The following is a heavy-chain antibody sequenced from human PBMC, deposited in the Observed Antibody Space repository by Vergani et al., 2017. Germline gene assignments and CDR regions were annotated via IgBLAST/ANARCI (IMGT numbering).Heavy chain of an antibody. V-gene: IGHV4-34*01. CDR3: ARGIMGIAARYYYYYYMDV. CDR1: GGSFSGYY. Sequence: QVQLQQWGAGLLKPSETLSLTCAVYGGSFSGYYWSWIRQPPGKGLEWIGEINHSGSTNYNPSLKSRVTISVDTSKNQFSLKLSSVTAADTAVYYCARGIMGIAARYYYYYYMDVWGKGTTVTVSS. CDR2: INHSGST. J-gene: IGHJ6*03. D-gene: IGHD6-6*01.